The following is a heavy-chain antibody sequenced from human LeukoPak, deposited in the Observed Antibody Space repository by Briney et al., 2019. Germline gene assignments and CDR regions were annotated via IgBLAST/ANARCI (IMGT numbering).Heavy chain of an antibody. J-gene: IGHJ2*01. CDR1: GGSISGFY. Sequence: SATLSLTCAVHGGSISGFYWSWFRQPPGKGLEWIGELHYAGATSYSPSLRGRVTISAGTSDSQFSLTVNSVTAADTAVYYCARGILSVYYFDLWGRGTLVTASP. CDR2: LHYAGAT. CDR3: ARGILSVYYFDL. V-gene: IGHV4-34*01. D-gene: IGHD2/OR15-2a*01.